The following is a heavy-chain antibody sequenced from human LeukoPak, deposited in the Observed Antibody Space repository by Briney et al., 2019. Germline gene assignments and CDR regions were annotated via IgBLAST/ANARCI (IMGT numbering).Heavy chain of an antibody. V-gene: IGHV3-33*01. D-gene: IGHD6-13*01. Sequence: GGSLRLSCAASGFTFNTYGMNWVRQAPGKGLEWVAVIWHDGSNTHYADSVKGRFTISRDNSKNTLYLQMNSLRAEDTAVYYCARDQQDYGMDVWGQGTTVTVSS. CDR3: ARDQQDYGMDV. J-gene: IGHJ6*02. CDR2: IWHDGSNT. CDR1: GFTFNTYG.